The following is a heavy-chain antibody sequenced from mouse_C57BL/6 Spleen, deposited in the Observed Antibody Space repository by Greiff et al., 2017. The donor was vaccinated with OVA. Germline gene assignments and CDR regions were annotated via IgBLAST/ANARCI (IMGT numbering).Heavy chain of an antibody. CDR1: GYAFTSSW. Sequence: VQLQQSGPELVKPGASVKISCKASGYAFTSSWMNWVKQRPGQGLEWIGRIYPGDGDTNYNGKFKGKATLTADKSSSTAYMQLSSLTSEDSAVYYCARDSSGTGNYFDYWGQGTTLTVSS. D-gene: IGHD3-2*02. J-gene: IGHJ2*01. V-gene: IGHV1-82*01. CDR2: IYPGDGDT. CDR3: ARDSSGTGNYFDY.